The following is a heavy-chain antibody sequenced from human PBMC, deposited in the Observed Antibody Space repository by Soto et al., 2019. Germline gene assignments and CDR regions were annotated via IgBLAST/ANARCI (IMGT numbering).Heavy chain of an antibody. D-gene: IGHD2-15*01. CDR2: IYASGSP. CDR3: ARSAVPRGGWFRP. J-gene: IGHJ5*02. V-gene: IGHV4-4*07. CDR1: GGSISTYY. Sequence: QVQLQESGPGLVKPSGTLSLTCNVSGGSISTYYWNWIRQPAGKGLEWIGRIYASGSPNYNPSLKSRVIMSVDTSKNQFSLTISSVTAADTAMYYCARSAVPRGGWFRPWGQGILVTVSP.